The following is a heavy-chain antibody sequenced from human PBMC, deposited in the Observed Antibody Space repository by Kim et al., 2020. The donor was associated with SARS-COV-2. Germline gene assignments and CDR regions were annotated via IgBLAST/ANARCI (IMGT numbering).Heavy chain of an antibody. CDR3: ARDLEWSDIVVVPAATSVGWFDP. D-gene: IGHD2-2*01. J-gene: IGHJ5*02. Sequence: GGSLRLSCAASGFTFSSYWMHWVRQAPGKGRVWVSRINSDGSSTSYADSVKGRFTISRDNAKNTLYLQMNSLRAEDMAVYYCARDLEWSDIVVVPAATSVGWFDPWGQGTLVTVSS. V-gene: IGHV3-74*01. CDR1: GFTFSSYW. CDR2: INSDGSST.